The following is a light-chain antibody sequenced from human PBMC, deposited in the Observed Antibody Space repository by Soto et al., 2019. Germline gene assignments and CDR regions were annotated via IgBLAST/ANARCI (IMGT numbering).Light chain of an antibody. V-gene: IGKV3-11*01. CDR2: DAS. CDR1: RSVSSY. Sequence: EIVLKKSPAPLSLSPGESAALSCRATRSVSSYLAWYQQKPGQAPRLLIYDASSRPTDIPARFSGSGSGTDFTLTISSLEPEDFALYYCQQRSNWPITFGQGTRLEIK. J-gene: IGKJ5*01. CDR3: QQRSNWPIT.